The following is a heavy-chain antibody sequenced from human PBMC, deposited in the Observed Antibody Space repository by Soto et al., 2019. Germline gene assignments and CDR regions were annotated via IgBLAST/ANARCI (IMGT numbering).Heavy chain of an antibody. Sequence: ASVKVSCKASGGTFSSYTISWVRQAPGQGLEWMGRIIPILGIANYAQKFQGRVTITADKSTSTAYMELSSLSSEDTAVYYCARALGYCSGGSCHSVFDYWGQGTLVTVSS. CDR2: IIPILGIA. J-gene: IGHJ4*02. V-gene: IGHV1-69*02. CDR1: GGTFSSYT. CDR3: ARALGYCSGGSCHSVFDY. D-gene: IGHD2-15*01.